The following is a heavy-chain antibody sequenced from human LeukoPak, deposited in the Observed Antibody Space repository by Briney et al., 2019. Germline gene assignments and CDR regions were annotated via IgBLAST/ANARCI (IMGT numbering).Heavy chain of an antibody. CDR3: ARGRLRLGELSEGPFDP. D-gene: IGHD3-16*02. Sequence: KPSETLSLTCTVSGGSISSYYWSWVRQPPGKGLEWIGYIYYSGSTNYNPSLKSRVTISVDTSKNQFSLKLSSVTAADTAVYYCARGRLRLGELSEGPFDPWGQGTLVTVSS. J-gene: IGHJ5*02. CDR1: GGSISSYY. CDR2: IYYSGST. V-gene: IGHV4-59*01.